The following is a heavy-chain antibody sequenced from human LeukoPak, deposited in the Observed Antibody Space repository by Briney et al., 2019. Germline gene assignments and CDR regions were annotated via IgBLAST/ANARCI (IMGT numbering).Heavy chain of an antibody. V-gene: IGHV3-48*03. J-gene: IGHJ4*02. D-gene: IGHD2-15*01. CDR2: ISSSGSTI. Sequence: GSLRLSCAASGFTFSSYDMNWVRQAPGKGLEWVSYISSSGSTIYYADSVKGRFTISRDDAKNSQYLQMNSLRVEDTAVYYCAGEKGYCSGGNCYRSFDSWGQGTLVTVSS. CDR3: AGEKGYCSGGNCYRSFDS. CDR1: GFTFSSYD.